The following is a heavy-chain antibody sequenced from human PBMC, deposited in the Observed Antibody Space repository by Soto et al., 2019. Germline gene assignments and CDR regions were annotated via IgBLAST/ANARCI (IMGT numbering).Heavy chain of an antibody. CDR1: GFTFSSYS. D-gene: IGHD6-6*01. CDR3: ARDRIAARSYYYYGMDV. J-gene: IGHJ6*02. V-gene: IGHV3-21*01. CDR2: ISSSSSYI. Sequence: GSLRLSCAASGFTFSSYSMNWVRQAPGKGLEWVSSISSSSSYIYYADSVKGRFTISRDNAKNSLYLQMNSLRAEDTAVYYCARDRIAARSYYYYGMDVWGQGTTVTVSS.